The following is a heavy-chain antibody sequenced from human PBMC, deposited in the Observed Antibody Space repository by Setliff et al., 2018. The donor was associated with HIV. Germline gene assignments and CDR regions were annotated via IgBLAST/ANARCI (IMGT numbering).Heavy chain of an antibody. J-gene: IGHJ4*02. V-gene: IGHV3-7*03. CDR3: ARDYYGGFGDYDFGNYFDY. CDR2: IKQDGSQK. CDR1: GFTFSNYW. Sequence: PGGSLRLSCAASGFTFSNYWMSWVRQTPGKGLEWVANIKQDGSQKYYVDSVKGRFTISRDNAKNSLYLQMNSLRAEDTAVYYCARDYYGGFGDYDFGNYFDYWGQGTLVTVSS. D-gene: IGHD4-17*01.